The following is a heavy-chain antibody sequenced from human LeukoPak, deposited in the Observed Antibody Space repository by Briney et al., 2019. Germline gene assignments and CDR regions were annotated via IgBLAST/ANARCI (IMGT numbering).Heavy chain of an antibody. V-gene: IGHV4-34*01. CDR1: GGSFSGYY. Sequence: PSETLSLTCAVYGGSFSGYYWSWIRQPPGKGLEWIGEINHSGSTNYNPSLKSRVTISVDMSKNQFSLKLSSVTAADTAVYYCATRTTIARFGDYWGQGTLVTVSS. D-gene: IGHD3-16*01. CDR3: ATRTTIARFGDY. J-gene: IGHJ4*02. CDR2: INHSGST.